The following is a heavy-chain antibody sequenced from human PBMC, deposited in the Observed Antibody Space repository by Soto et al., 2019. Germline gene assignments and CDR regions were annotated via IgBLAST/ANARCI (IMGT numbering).Heavy chain of an antibody. Sequence: SQTLSLTCAISGDSVSSNSAAWNWIRQSPSRGLEWLGRTYYRSKCYNDYAVSVKSRLTINPDTSTNQFSLQLNCVTPEDTAVYYCARVLTLDYDILTGYKHYYSGLDVWGQGTTVTVSS. V-gene: IGHV6-1*01. D-gene: IGHD3-9*01. CDR3: ARVLTLDYDILTGYKHYYSGLDV. J-gene: IGHJ6*02. CDR2: TYYRSKCYN. CDR1: GDSVSSNSAA.